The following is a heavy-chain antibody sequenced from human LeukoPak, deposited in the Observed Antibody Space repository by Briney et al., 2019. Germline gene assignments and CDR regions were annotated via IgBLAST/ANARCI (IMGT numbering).Heavy chain of an antibody. CDR3: ARGRGYYYGSGSYAWFDP. V-gene: IGHV4-4*07. CDR1: GGSISSYY. D-gene: IGHD3-10*01. CDR2: IYTSGST. J-gene: IGHJ5*02. Sequence: SETLSLTCTVSGGSISSYYWSWIRQPAGKGLEWIGRIYTSGSTNYNPSLKSRVTMSVDTSKSQFSLKLSSVTAADTAVYYCARGRGYYYGSGSYAWFDPWGQGTLVTVSS.